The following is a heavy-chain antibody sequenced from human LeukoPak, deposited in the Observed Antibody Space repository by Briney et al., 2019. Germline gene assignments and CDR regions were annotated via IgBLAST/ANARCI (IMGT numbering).Heavy chain of an antibody. J-gene: IGHJ6*02. D-gene: IGHD6-13*01. Sequence: ASVKVSCKASGYTFTGYYMHWVRQALGQGLEWMGRINPNSGGTNYAQKFQGRVTMTRDTSISTAYMELSRLRSDDTAVYYCARDQGDSSSWSPEGYYYYGMDVWGQGTTVTVSS. CDR1: GYTFTGYY. CDR3: ARDQGDSSSWSPEGYYYYGMDV. CDR2: INPNSGGT. V-gene: IGHV1-2*06.